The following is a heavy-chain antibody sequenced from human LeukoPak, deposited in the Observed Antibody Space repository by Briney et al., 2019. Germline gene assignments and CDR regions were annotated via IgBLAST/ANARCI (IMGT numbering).Heavy chain of an antibody. CDR1: GFTFSSYW. J-gene: IGHJ4*02. V-gene: IGHV3-74*01. CDR2: INSDGSST. Sequence: GGSLRLSCAASGFTFSSYWMHWVRQAPGKGLVWVSRINSDGSSTSYADSVKGRFTISRDNSKNTLYLQMNSLRAEDTAVYYCARDETKRGYSYGTSPFDYWGQGTLVTVSS. CDR3: ARDETKRGYSYGTSPFDY. D-gene: IGHD5-18*01.